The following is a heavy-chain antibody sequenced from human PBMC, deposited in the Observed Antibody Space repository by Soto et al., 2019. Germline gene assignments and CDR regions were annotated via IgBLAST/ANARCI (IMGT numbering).Heavy chain of an antibody. CDR3: AHSSHDILTGYYIYFDY. CDR2: IYWDDDK. J-gene: IGHJ4*02. Sequence: SGPTLVNPTQTLTLTCTFSGFSLSTSGVGVGWIRQPPGKALEWLALIYWDDDKHYSPSLKSRLTITKDTSKNQVVLTITNMDPVDTATYYCAHSSHDILTGYYIYFDYWGQGTLVTVSS. D-gene: IGHD3-9*01. CDR1: GFSLSTSGVG. V-gene: IGHV2-5*02.